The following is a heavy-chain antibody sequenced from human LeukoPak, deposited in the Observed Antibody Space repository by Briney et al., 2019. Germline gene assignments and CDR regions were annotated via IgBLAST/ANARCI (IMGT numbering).Heavy chain of an antibody. CDR1: GGTFSSYA. CDR2: IIPIFGTA. J-gene: IGHJ6*03. Sequence: SVKVSCKASGGTFSSYAISWVRQAPGQGLEWMGGIIPIFGTANYAQKFQGRVTITADESTSTAYMELSSLRSEDTAVYYCARAEGSGPNYYYYMDIRGKGTTVTVSS. V-gene: IGHV1-69*01. CDR3: ARAEGSGPNYYYYMDI.